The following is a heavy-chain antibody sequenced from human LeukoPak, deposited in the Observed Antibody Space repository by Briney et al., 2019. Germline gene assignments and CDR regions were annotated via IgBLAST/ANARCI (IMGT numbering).Heavy chain of an antibody. V-gene: IGHV3-74*01. D-gene: IGHD4-23*01. J-gene: IGHJ1*01. CDR2: INSDGSST. Sequence: GALRLSCAASGFTFSSYWMHWVRQAPGKGLVWVSRINSDGSSTSYADSVKGRFTISRDNAKNSLYLQMNSLSAEDTAVYYCARGPMKGGNSAAEYFQHWGQGTLVTVSS. CDR3: ARGPMKGGNSAAEYFQH. CDR1: GFTFSSYW.